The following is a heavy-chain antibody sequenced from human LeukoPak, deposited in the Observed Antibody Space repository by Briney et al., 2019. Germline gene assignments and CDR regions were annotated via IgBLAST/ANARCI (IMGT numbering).Heavy chain of an antibody. Sequence: SNTLSLTCSVSGGSMNNYYWNWIRQSPKEGLEWVGFVFSRGTTNFNPSFRSRLTMSIDTSTNQFSLTLTSMTAADTAVYFCARSWAAKWELPGQFDSWGQGRLVTVSS. V-gene: IGHV4-4*07. J-gene: IGHJ5*01. D-gene: IGHD1-26*01. CDR2: VFSRGTT. CDR1: GGSMNNYY. CDR3: ARSWAAKWELPGQFDS.